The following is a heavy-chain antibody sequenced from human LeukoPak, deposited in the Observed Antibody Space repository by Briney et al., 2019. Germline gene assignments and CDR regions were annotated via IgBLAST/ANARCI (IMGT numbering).Heavy chain of an antibody. D-gene: IGHD3-9*01. J-gene: IGHJ4*02. V-gene: IGHV3-11*04. CDR3: ARGPYYDILTGYSHDY. Sequence: GGSLRLSCAASGFTFSDYYMSWIRQAPGKGLEWVSYISSSGNTIYYADSVKGRFTISRDNAKNSLYLQMNSLRAEDTAMYYCARGPYYDILTGYSHDYWGQGTLVTVSS. CDR1: GFTFSDYY. CDR2: ISSSGNTI.